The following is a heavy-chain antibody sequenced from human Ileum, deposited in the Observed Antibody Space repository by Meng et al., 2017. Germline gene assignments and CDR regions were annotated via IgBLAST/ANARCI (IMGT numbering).Heavy chain of an antibody. CDR1: GMTFSSYS. CDR3: ARGTTVGASGYDY. Sequence: LKVSCAASGMTFSSYSMNSLRPPPGKGLEWVSSISGDSNYIYYADSLKGRFTISRDNAKSSLYLQMNSLRAEDTAVYYCARGTTVGASGYDYWGQGTLVTVSS. V-gene: IGHV3-21*01. CDR2: ISGDSNYI. J-gene: IGHJ4*02. D-gene: IGHD1-26*01.